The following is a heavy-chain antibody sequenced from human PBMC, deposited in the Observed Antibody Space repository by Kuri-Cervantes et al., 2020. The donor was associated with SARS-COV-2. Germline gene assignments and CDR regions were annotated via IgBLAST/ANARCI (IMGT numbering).Heavy chain of an antibody. CDR1: GSTFTSYY. J-gene: IGHJ3*02. CDR2: INPSGGST. V-gene: IGHV1-46*01. Sequence: ASVKVSCKASGSTFTSYYMHWVRQAPGQGLEWMGIINPSGGSTSYAQKFQGRVTMTRDTSTSTVYMELSSLRSEDTAVYYCARTRIAAAGTDAFDIWGQGTMVTVSS. D-gene: IGHD6-13*01. CDR3: ARTRIAAAGTDAFDI.